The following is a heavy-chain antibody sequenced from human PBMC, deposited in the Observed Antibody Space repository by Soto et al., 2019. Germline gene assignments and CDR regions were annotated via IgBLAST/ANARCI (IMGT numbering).Heavy chain of an antibody. J-gene: IGHJ4*02. CDR1: GFTFSSYW. Sequence: EVQLVESGGGLVQPGGSLRLSCAASGFTFSSYWMHWVRQAPGKGLVWVSRINSDGSSTNYADSVKGRFTISRDNAKNTLYLQMNSLRAEDSAVYYCARGQYSGYNRAFDYWGQGTLVTVSS. CDR3: ARGQYSGYNRAFDY. D-gene: IGHD5-12*01. V-gene: IGHV3-74*01. CDR2: INSDGSST.